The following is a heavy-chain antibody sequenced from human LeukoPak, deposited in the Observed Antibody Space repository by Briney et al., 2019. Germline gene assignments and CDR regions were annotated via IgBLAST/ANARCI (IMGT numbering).Heavy chain of an antibody. CDR3: ARDNRYCNGGYCSNWFDP. V-gene: IGHV4-4*08. CDR2: IYKSGRT. J-gene: IGHJ5*02. D-gene: IGHD2-15*01. Sequence: GSLRLSCAASGFTFSSYGMSWIRQPPGKGLEWIGYIYKSGRTNYKPSLTSRVTVSVDTSKNQLSLKLTSVTAADTAVYYCARDNRYCNGGYCSNWFDPWGQGTLVTVSS. CDR1: GFTFSSYG.